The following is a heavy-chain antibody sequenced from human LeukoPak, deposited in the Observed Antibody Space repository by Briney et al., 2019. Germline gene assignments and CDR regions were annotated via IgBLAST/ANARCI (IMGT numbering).Heavy chain of an antibody. J-gene: IGHJ6*02. CDR1: GGSICSSSYY. D-gene: IGHD5-18*01. CDR2: IYYSGST. Sequence: SETLSLTCTVSGGSICSSSYYWGWIRQPPGKGLEWIGSIYYSGSTYYNPSLKSRVTISVDTSKNQFSLKLSSVTAADTAVYYCAGTQGGSEIQLWSNYYYYGMDVWGQGTTVTVSS. CDR3: AGTQGGSEIQLWSNYYYYGMDV. V-gene: IGHV4-39*07.